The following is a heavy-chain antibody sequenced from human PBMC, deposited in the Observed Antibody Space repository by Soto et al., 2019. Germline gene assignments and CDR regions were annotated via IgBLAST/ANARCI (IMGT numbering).Heavy chain of an antibody. CDR3: ARSTTGTISALNWFDP. D-gene: IGHD1-1*01. V-gene: IGHV4-34*01. Sequence: SETLSLTCTVSGDSISSHYWTWIRQPPGKGLEWIGEINHSGSTNYNPSLKSRVTISVDTSKNQFSLKLSSVTAADTAVYYCARSTTGTISALNWFDPWGQGTLVTVSS. J-gene: IGHJ5*02. CDR1: GDSISSHY. CDR2: INHSGST.